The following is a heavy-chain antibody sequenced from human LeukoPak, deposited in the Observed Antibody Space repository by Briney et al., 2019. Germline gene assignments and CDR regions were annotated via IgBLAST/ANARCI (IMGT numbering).Heavy chain of an antibody. CDR2: IIPIFGTA. CDR3: ARVSRSSGYYPYYFDY. CDR1: GGTFSSYA. D-gene: IGHD3-22*01. Sequence: SVKVSCKASGGTFSSYAISWVRQAPGQGLEWMGGIIPIFGTANYAQKFQGRVTITADEPTSTAYMELSSLRSEDTAVYYCARVSRSSGYYPYYFDYWGQGTLVTVSS. V-gene: IGHV1-69*13. J-gene: IGHJ4*02.